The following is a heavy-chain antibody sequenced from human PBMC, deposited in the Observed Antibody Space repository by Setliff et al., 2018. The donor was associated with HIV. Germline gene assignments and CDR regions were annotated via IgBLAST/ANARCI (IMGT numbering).Heavy chain of an antibody. V-gene: IGHV3-30*02. D-gene: IGHD1-1*01. CDR1: GFTFSSYG. CDR2: IPRDGSKE. Sequence: PGESLKISCAASGFTFSSYGMHWVRQSPGKGLQWVAYIPRDGSKEYYADSVKGRFTISRDNSKNTLFLQLNTLRPEDTAVYYCASARIPTGGTSTSLDYWGQGALVTVSS. CDR3: ASARIPTGGTSTSLDY. J-gene: IGHJ4*02.